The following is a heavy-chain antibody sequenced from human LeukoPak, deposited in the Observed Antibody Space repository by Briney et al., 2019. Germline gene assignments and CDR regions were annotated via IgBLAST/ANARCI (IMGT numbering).Heavy chain of an antibody. CDR1: GFTFSSY. CDR3: ARGHSRYFDWYLGFLYY. D-gene: IGHD3-9*01. V-gene: IGHV3-21*01. CDR2: ISSTSSYI. Sequence: GGSLRLSCVASGFTFSSYMNWVRQAPGKGLEWVSSISSTSSYIYYADSVKGRFTISRDNAKNSLYLQMNSLRADDTAVYYCARGHSRYFDWYLGFLYYRGQGTLVTVSS. J-gene: IGHJ4*02.